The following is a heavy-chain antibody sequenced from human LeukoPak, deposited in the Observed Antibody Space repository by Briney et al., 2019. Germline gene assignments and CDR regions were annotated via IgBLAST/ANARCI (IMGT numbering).Heavy chain of an antibody. V-gene: IGHV4-59*01. CDR1: GGSISSYY. J-gene: IGHJ4*02. Sequence: SETLSLTCTVSGGSISSYYWSWIRQPPGKGLEWIGYIYYSGSTNYNPSLKSRVTISVDTSKNQFSLKLSSVTAADTAVYYCARARLRWYFDYWRQGTLVTVSS. D-gene: IGHD4-23*01. CDR3: ARARLRWYFDY. CDR2: IYYSGST.